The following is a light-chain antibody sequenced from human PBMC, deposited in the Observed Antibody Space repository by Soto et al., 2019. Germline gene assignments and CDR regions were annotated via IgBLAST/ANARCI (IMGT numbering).Light chain of an antibody. CDR1: QSLSGNY. Sequence: EIVLTQSPGTLSLSPGERVTLSCRASQSLSGNYLAWHQQKPGQAPKFLIYGASNRATDIPDRFSGGGSGTDFALTINRLEPEDSAVYYCQQYGHSPITFGQGTRLEIK. V-gene: IGKV3-20*01. CDR3: QQYGHSPIT. CDR2: GAS. J-gene: IGKJ5*01.